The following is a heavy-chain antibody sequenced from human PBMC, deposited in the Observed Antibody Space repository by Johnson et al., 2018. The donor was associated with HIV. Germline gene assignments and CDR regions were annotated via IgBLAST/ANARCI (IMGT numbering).Heavy chain of an antibody. V-gene: IGHV3-30-3*01. CDR2: ISYDGSNK. D-gene: IGHD4-23*01. Sequence: VQLVESGGGLVQPGRSLRLSCTASGFTFGDYAMSWVRQAPGKGLEWVAVISYDGSNKYYADSVKGRFTISRDNAKNSLYLQMNSLRAEDTALYYCARVSDDYGGNPAAWGAFDIWGQGTMVTVSS. CDR1: GFTFGDYA. J-gene: IGHJ3*02. CDR3: ARVSDDYGGNPAAWGAFDI.